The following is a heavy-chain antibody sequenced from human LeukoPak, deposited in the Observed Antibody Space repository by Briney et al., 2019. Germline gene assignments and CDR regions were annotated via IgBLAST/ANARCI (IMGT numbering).Heavy chain of an antibody. V-gene: IGHV3-7*03. D-gene: IGHD6-19*01. Sequence: PGGSLRLSCVGSGLSLSKSHMHWVRQAPGKGLEWVANIKQDGSEKYYVDSVKGRFTISRDNAKNSLYLQMNSLRAEDTAVYYCARESSGWPESAFDIWGQGTMVTVSS. CDR2: IKQDGSEK. CDR3: ARESSGWPESAFDI. CDR1: GLSLSKSH. J-gene: IGHJ3*02.